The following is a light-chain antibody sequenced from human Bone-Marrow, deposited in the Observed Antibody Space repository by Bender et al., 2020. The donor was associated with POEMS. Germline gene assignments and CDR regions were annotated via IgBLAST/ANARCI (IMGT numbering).Light chain of an antibody. CDR2: GVS. CDR1: SSDIAIYDF. V-gene: IGLV2-14*01. J-gene: IGLJ2*01. Sequence: QSALTQPASVSGSPGQSITISCTGTSSDIAIYDFVSWYQQHPGKAPTLMIFGVSERPSGVSHRFSGSKSGNTASLTISGLQAEDEADYYCSSYRSGSTLVVFCGGTKVTVL. CDR3: SSYRSGSTLVV.